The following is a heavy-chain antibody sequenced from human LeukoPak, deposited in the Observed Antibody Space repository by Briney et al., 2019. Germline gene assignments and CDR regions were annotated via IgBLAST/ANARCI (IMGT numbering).Heavy chain of an antibody. CDR2: IYSGGST. CDR3: ARALYNGHADVFDY. V-gene: IGHV3-66*01. CDR1: GFTFSTYW. D-gene: IGHD1-26*01. Sequence: PGGSLRLSCAASGFTFSTYWMSWVRQAPGKGLEWVSVIYSGGSTHYADSLKGRFTVSRDNSKSTVYLQMDSLRAEDTAVYYCARALYNGHADVFDYWGQGTLVTVSS. J-gene: IGHJ4*02.